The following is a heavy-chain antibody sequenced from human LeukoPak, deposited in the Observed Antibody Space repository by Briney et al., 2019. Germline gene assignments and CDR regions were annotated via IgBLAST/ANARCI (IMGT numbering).Heavy chain of an antibody. CDR3: ARGTSYGYDYYYGMDV. Sequence: SVKVSCKASGGTFSSYAISWVRQAPGQGLEWMGGIIPIFGTANYAQKFQGRVTITADESTSTAYMELSSLRSEDTAVYHCARGTSYGYDYYYGMDVWGQGTTVTVSS. J-gene: IGHJ6*02. D-gene: IGHD2/OR15-2a*01. CDR1: GGTFSSYA. CDR2: IIPIFGTA. V-gene: IGHV1-69*13.